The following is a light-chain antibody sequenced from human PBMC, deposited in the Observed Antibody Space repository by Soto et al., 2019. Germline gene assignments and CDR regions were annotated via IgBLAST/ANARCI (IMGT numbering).Light chain of an antibody. CDR1: QSLTNSF. J-gene: IGKJ5*01. Sequence: EFVLTQSPGTLSLSPGERATLSCRAGQSLTNSFMAWYQQKPGQAPRLLIYDTSSRASGIPDRFSGSGSGTDLTLTISRLETEDFAVFYCQQYGTSEIIFGQGTRLEI. CDR3: QQYGTSEII. CDR2: DTS. V-gene: IGKV3-20*01.